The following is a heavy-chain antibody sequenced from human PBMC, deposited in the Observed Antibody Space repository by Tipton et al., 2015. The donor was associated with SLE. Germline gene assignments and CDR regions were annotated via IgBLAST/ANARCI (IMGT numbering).Heavy chain of an antibody. J-gene: IGHJ4*02. V-gene: IGHV3-30*04. D-gene: IGHD6-19*01. Sequence: RSLRLSCAASGFTFSSYAMHWVRQAPGKGLEWVAVISYDGRNKYYADSVKGRFTISRDDSKNTLFLQMNSLRAEDTAVYYCARDLTGSGWYGFDFWGQGTLVTVSS. CDR2: ISYDGRNK. CDR3: ARDLTGSGWYGFDF. CDR1: GFTFSSYA.